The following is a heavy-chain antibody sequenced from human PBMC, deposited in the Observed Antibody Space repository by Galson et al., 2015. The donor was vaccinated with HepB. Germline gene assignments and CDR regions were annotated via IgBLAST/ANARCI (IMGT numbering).Heavy chain of an antibody. J-gene: IGHJ4*02. Sequence: SLRLSCAASGFTFGNYGMHWVRQAPGKGLEWVAVIWNDGNNRYYSDSVKGRFSISRDNSKKTLYLQMNSLRAEDTAMYYCAKDAYKSSYYFDSWGQGALVTVPS. V-gene: IGHV3-33*06. CDR3: AKDAYKSSYYFDS. CDR1: GFTFGNYG. CDR2: IWNDGNNR. D-gene: IGHD3-16*01.